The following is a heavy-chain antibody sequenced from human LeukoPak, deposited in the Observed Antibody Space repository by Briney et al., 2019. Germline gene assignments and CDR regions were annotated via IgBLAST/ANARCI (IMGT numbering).Heavy chain of an antibody. J-gene: IGHJ4*02. Sequence: SETLSLTCSVSGGSISSDYWSWIRQPPGKGLEWIGEINHSGSTNYNPSLKSRVTISVDTSKNQFSLKLSSVTAADTAVYYCARGGGKWLVQPFDYWGQGTLVTVSS. D-gene: IGHD6-19*01. V-gene: IGHV4-34*01. CDR2: INHSGST. CDR1: GGSISSDY. CDR3: ARGGGKWLVQPFDY.